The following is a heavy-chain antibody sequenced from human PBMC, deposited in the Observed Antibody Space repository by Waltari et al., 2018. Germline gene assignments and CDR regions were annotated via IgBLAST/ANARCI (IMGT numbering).Heavy chain of an antibody. CDR1: GGYIRSPS. CDR3: ARDAAGYTDPYYFDY. Sequence: QVQLQESGPGLVKSSETLFLTCAVSGGYIRSPSWSWIRQPAGKGLEWIGRMYTSGRTNYNPSLKSRVTMSVDTSKNQFSLKLSSVTAADTAVYYCARDAAGYTDPYYFDYWGQGTLVTVSS. J-gene: IGHJ4*02. V-gene: IGHV4-4*07. CDR2: MYTSGRT. D-gene: IGHD6-13*01.